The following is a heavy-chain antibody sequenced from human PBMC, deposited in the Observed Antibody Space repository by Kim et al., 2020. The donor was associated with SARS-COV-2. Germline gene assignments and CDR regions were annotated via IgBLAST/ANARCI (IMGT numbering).Heavy chain of an antibody. V-gene: IGHV3-11*06. J-gene: IGHJ6*02. CDR3: ARDWITMVRGVITRFYGMDV. Sequence: RFTISRDNAKNSLYLQMNSLGAEETAVYYCARDWITMVRGVITRFYGMDVWGQGTTVTVSS. D-gene: IGHD3-10*01.